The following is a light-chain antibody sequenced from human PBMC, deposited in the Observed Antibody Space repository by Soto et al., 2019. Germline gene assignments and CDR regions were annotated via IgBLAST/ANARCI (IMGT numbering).Light chain of an antibody. CDR2: WSS. CDR1: QSILDRSKNKYY. Sequence: DIVMTQSPDSLAVSLGERATFNCKSSQSILDRSKNKYYLAWYQQKSGQPPKLLIYWSSLRESGVPDRFTGSGSGTDFTLTIGSLQAEDVAVYYCHQYFTSPWTFGQGTKVEI. CDR3: HQYFTSPWT. J-gene: IGKJ1*01. V-gene: IGKV4-1*01.